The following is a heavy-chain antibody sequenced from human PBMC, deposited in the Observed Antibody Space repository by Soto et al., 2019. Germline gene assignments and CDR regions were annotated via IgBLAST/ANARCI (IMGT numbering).Heavy chain of an antibody. CDR1: RGCISSSSYY. CDR3: ERKIFYRSTWSLSYYYYGMDV. CDR2: IYYSGST. D-gene: IGHD6-13*01. J-gene: IGHJ6*02. Sequence: ETPSITCTVPRGCISSSSYYWGGIRQPPGKGLEWIGSIYYSGSTYYNPSLKSRVTISVDTSKNQFSLKLSSVTAAETAVYYCERKIFYRSTWSLSYYYYGMDVCRQGTTV. V-gene: IGHV4-39*01.